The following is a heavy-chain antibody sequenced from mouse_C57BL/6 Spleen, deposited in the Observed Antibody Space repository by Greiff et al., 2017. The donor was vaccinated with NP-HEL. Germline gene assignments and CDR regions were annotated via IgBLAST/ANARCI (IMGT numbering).Heavy chain of an antibody. Sequence: VKLVESGAELVKPGASVKLSCKASGYTFTEYTIHWVKQRSGQGLEWIGWFYPGSGSIKYNEKFKDKATLTADKSSSTVYMELSRLTSEDSAVYYCARHEGATTVVEGGLDYWGQGTSVTVSS. CDR2: FYPGSGSI. CDR1: GYTFTEYT. CDR3: ARHEGATTVVEGGLDY. D-gene: IGHD1-1*01. V-gene: IGHV1-62-2*01. J-gene: IGHJ4*01.